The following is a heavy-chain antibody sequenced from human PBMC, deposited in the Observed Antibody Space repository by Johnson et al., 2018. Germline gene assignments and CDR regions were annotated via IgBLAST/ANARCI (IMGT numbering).Heavy chain of an antibody. D-gene: IGHD3-22*01. V-gene: IGHV3-9*01. CDR2: ISWNSGSI. CDR3: AKGDSSGYYGYFQH. CDR1: GFTFDDYA. J-gene: IGHJ1*01. Sequence: VQLVQSGGGLVQPGRSLRFSCAASGFTFDDYAMHWVRQAPGKGLEWVSGISWNSGSIGYADSVKGRFTISRDNAKNSLYLQMNSLRAEDTALYYCAKGDSSGYYGYFQHWGQGTLVTVSS.